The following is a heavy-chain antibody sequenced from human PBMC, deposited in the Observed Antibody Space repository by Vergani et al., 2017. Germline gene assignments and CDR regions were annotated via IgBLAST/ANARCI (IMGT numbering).Heavy chain of an antibody. D-gene: IGHD6-13*01. CDR1: GFSFSTYG. V-gene: IGHV3-33*05. Sequence: QVQLVESGGGVVQPGGSLRLSCAASGFSFSTYGMHWVRQAPGRGLEWVAFISYNGGNQYYADSVQGRFTISRDNTKNILYLQMSSLRVEDTALYYCTRDVADTHSSIWPLNYHYFMDVWGEGTTVTVSS. CDR3: TRDVADTHSSIWPLNYHYFMDV. J-gene: IGHJ6*03. CDR2: ISYNGGNQ.